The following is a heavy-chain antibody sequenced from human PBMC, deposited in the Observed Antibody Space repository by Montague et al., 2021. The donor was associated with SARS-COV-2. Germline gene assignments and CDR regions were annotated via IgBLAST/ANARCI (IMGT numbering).Heavy chain of an antibody. J-gene: IGHJ4*02. CDR1: GFTFSTYW. CDR2: ISRDGSDK. Sequence: SLRLSCATSGFTFSTYWMHWVRQAPGKGLMWVSRISRDGSDKIHADSVKGRFTISRDNAKNTVYLQMNSLRADDTAVYYCARLYGSGSYYYDYWGQGTLVTVSS. D-gene: IGHD3-10*01. CDR3: ARLYGSGSYYYDY. V-gene: IGHV3-74*01.